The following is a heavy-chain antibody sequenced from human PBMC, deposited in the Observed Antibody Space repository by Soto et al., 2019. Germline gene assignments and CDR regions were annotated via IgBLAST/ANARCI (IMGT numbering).Heavy chain of an antibody. CDR2: ISSSSSTI. V-gene: IGHV3-48*02. CDR1: GFXFXDXS. J-gene: IGHJ4*02. Sequence: EVQLVESGGGLVQPGGSLRLSCAXXGFXFXDXSMDWVRQAPGKGLEWVSYISSSSSTIYYADSVKGRFTISRDNAKNSLYLQMNSLRDEDTAVYYCARDAGSWGYWGQGTLVTVSS. CDR3: ARDAGSWGY. D-gene: IGHD3-10*01.